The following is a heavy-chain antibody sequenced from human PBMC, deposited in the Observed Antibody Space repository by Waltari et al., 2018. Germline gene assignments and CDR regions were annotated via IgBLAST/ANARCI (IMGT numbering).Heavy chain of an antibody. CDR3: ARPRRGRDAFDV. Sequence: EVQLVQSGSEVKKSGESLRISCQVSVYSFISYWIAWVRQMPGKGLEYMGIIWPDDSDTRYSPSFQGQVIISVDKSIGTAYLQLNTLKASDTAMYYCARPRRGRDAFDVWGPGTMVTVS. CDR2: IWPDDSDT. CDR1: VYSFISYW. J-gene: IGHJ3*01. V-gene: IGHV5-51*03. D-gene: IGHD3-10*01.